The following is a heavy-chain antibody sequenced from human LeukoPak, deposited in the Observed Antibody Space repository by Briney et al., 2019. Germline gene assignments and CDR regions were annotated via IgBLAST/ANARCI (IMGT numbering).Heavy chain of an antibody. V-gene: IGHV1-8*01. CDR2: MNPNSGNT. D-gene: IGHD2-21*02. CDR3: ARALTIQWWLLGYYYYYMDV. Sequence: GASVKVSCKASGYTFTSYDINWVRQATGQGLEWMGWMNPNSGNTGYAQKFQGRVTMTRNTSISTAYMELSSLRSEDTAVYYCARALTIQWWLLGYYYYYMDVWGKGTTVTVSS. CDR1: GYTFTSYD. J-gene: IGHJ6*03.